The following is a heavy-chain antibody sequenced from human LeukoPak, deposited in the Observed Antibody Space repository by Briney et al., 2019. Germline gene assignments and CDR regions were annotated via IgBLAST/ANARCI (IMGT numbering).Heavy chain of an antibody. Sequence: ASVKVSCKASGYTFPGYYMHWVRQAPGQGLEWMGWINPNSGGTNYAQKFQGRVTMTRDTSISTAYMELSRLRSDDTAVYYCARGTVLTWPLDYWGQGTLVTVSS. D-gene: IGHD4/OR15-4a*01. V-gene: IGHV1-2*02. CDR2: INPNSGGT. CDR1: GYTFPGYY. J-gene: IGHJ4*02. CDR3: ARGTVLTWPLDY.